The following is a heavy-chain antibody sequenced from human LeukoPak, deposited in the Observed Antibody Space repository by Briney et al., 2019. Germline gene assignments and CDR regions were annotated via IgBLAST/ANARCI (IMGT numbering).Heavy chain of an antibody. CDR3: AKVPGSSGWYLRYWYFDL. J-gene: IGHJ2*01. V-gene: IGHV3-23*01. CDR1: GFTFSSYA. D-gene: IGHD6-19*01. Sequence: GGSLRLSCAASGFTFSSYAMSWVRQAPGKGLEWVSAISGSGGSTYYADSVKGRFTISRDNSKNTLYLQMNSLRAEDTAVYYCAKVPGSSGWYLRYWYFDLWGRGTLVTVSS. CDR2: ISGSGGST.